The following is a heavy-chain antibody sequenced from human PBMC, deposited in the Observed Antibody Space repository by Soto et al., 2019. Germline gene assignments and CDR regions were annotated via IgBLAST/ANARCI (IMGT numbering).Heavy chain of an antibody. Sequence: EVQLVESGGGLVQPGMSLRLSCAASGFTFDDYAMHWVRQAPGKGLEWVSGISWNSGSKGYADSVKGRFTISRDNAKNSLYLQMNSLRAEDTALYYCAKDMFPNYYFDLGSYSKGAFDIWGQGTTVTVSS. CDR2: ISWNSGSK. V-gene: IGHV3-9*01. CDR1: GFTFDDYA. CDR3: AKDMFPNYYFDLGSYSKGAFDI. J-gene: IGHJ3*02. D-gene: IGHD3-10*01.